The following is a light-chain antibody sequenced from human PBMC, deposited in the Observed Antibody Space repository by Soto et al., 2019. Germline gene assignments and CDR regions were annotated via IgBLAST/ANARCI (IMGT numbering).Light chain of an antibody. V-gene: IGKV3-15*01. J-gene: IGKJ1*01. CDR2: SAS. CDR1: QSISDT. Sequence: EIVVSQSPATLSLSKGGRATLSCRASQSISDTLAWYQQKPGQAPRLLIYSASRRATGFPARFSGSGSGTDFTLTISSLQSEDFAVYYCQQYNNWPWTFGQGTKVDIK. CDR3: QQYNNWPWT.